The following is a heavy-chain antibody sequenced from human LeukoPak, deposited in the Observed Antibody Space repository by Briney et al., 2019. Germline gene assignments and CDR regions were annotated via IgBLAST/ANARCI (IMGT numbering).Heavy chain of an antibody. CDR2: INGRGTIT. J-gene: IGHJ6*04. V-gene: IGHV3-48*03. CDR1: GFSLSSYE. D-gene: IGHD2-2*02. Sequence: GGSLRLSCTASGFSLSSYEMNWVRQAPGKGLEWVSYINGRGTITYYADSVKGRFTISRDNAKNSLYLQMNSLRAEDTAVYYCAREFSVVVPAAIRYYYYGMDVWGKGTTVTVSS. CDR3: AREFSVVVPAAIRYYYYGMDV.